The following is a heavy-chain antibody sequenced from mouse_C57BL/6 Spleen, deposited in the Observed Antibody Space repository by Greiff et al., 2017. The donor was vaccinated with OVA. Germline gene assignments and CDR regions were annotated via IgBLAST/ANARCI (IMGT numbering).Heavy chain of an antibody. Sequence: EVKLQESGPGLVKPSQSLSLTCSVTGYSITSGYYWNWIRQFPGNKLEWMGYISYDGSNNYNPSLKNRISITRDTSKNQFFLKLNSVTTEDTATYYCARAGTTVVATDFDVWGTVTTVTVSS. CDR3: ARAGTTVVATDFDV. J-gene: IGHJ1*03. CDR1: GYSITSGYY. CDR2: ISYDGSN. D-gene: IGHD1-1*01. V-gene: IGHV3-6*01.